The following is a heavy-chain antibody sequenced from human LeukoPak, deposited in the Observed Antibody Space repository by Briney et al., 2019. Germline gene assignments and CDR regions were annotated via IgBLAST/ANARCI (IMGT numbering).Heavy chain of an antibody. D-gene: IGHD3-10*01. J-gene: IGHJ4*02. CDR1: GFTFSSYA. CDR2: ISGSGGST. V-gene: IGHV3-23*01. CDR3: AKGRLWFGELFFSLFDY. Sequence: GGSLRLSCAASGFTFSSYAMSWVRQAPGKGLEWVSAISGSGGSTYYADSVKGRFTISRDNSKNTLYLQMNSLRAEDTTVYYCAKGRLWFGELFFSLFDYWGQGTLVTVSS.